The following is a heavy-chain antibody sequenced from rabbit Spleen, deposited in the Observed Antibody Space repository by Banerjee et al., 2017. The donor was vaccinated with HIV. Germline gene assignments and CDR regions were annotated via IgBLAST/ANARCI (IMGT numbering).Heavy chain of an antibody. J-gene: IGHJ6*01. CDR3: ARDTGSSFSSYGMDL. Sequence: QEQLEESGGGLVQPGGSLTLTCKVSGFDFSSSYWIYWVRQAPGKGLEWIARIYAGSSGATYYANWAKGRFTISKTSSTTVTLQMTSLTAADTATYFCARDTGSSFSSYGMDLWGPGTLVTVS. D-gene: IGHD8-1*01. CDR1: GFDFSSSYW. V-gene: IGHV1S45*01. CDR2: IYAGSSGAT.